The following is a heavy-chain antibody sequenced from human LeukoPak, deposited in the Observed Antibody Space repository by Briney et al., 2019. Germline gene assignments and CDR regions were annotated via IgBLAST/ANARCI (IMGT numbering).Heavy chain of an antibody. CDR1: GGSFSGYY. J-gene: IGHJ4*02. V-gene: IGHV4-34*01. D-gene: IGHD3-16*02. CDR3: ARLYYDYVWGSYRPLQQFDY. CDR2: INNSGST. Sequence: SETLSLTCAVYGGSFSGYYWSWIRQPPGKGLEWIGEINNSGSTNYNPSLKSRVTISVDTSKNQFSLKLSSVTAADTAVYYCARLYYDYVWGSYRPLQQFDYWGQGTLVTVSS.